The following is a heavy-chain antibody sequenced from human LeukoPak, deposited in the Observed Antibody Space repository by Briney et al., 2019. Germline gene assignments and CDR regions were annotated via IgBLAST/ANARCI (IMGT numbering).Heavy chain of an antibody. CDR1: GYAFTSHG. D-gene: IGHD2-21*02. V-gene: IGHV1-18*01. CDR2: INTYNGTA. CDR3: GRGMVTRPPYYYGMDV. J-gene: IGHJ6*02. Sequence: ASVKVSCKASGYAFTSHGITWVRQAPGQGLEWMGRINTYNGTADYAQKFQGRVTMTTDTSTTPTYLDLRSLRTDSASDHYCGRGMVTRPPYYYGMDVWGQGTTVTVS.